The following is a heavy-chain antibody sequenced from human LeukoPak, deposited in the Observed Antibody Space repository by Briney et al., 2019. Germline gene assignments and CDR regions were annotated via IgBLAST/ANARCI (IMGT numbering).Heavy chain of an antibody. J-gene: IGHJ3*02. CDR3: AKDNRGFFGALDI. V-gene: IGHV3-9*01. D-gene: IGHD3-10*01. Sequence: PGRSLRLSCAASGFTFDDYAMHWVRQAPGKGLEWVSGISWNSGSIGYADSVKGRFTISRDNAKNSLYLQMNSLRAEDTALYYCAKDNRGFFGALDIWGQGTMVTVSS. CDR1: GFTFDDYA. CDR2: ISWNSGSI.